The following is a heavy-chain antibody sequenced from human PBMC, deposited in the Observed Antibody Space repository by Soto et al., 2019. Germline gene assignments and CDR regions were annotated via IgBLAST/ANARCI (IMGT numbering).Heavy chain of an antibody. CDR2: ISYDGSNK. J-gene: IGHJ3*02. CDR3: ARDQVLDAFDI. Sequence: GGSLRLSCAASGFTFSSYAMHWVRQAPGKWLAWVAVISYDGSNKYYADSVKGRFTISRDNSKNTLYLQMNSLSAGDTAVYYFARDQVLDAFDIWGQGXMVAV. CDR1: GFTFSSYA. V-gene: IGHV3-30-3*01. D-gene: IGHD2-2*01.